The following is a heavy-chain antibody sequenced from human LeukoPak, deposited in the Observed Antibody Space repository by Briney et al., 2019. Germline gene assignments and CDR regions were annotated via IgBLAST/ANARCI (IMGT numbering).Heavy chain of an antibody. J-gene: IGHJ4*02. CDR2: ISSSSSYT. Sequence: GGSPRLSCAASGFTFSDYYMSWIRQAPGKGLEWVSYISSSSSYTNYADSVKGRFTISRDNAKNSLYLQMNSLRAEDTAVYYCARGLLPEAARPFDYWGQGTLVTVSS. D-gene: IGHD6-6*01. CDR3: ARGLLPEAARPFDY. V-gene: IGHV3-11*06. CDR1: GFTFSDYY.